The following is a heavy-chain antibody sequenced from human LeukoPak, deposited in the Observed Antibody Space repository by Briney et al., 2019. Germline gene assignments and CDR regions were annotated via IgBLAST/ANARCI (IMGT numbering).Heavy chain of an antibody. CDR3: ARAPNNWNDLIVAY. J-gene: IGHJ4*02. CDR2: INPNSGGT. Sequence: GASVKVSCKASGYTFTGYYMHWVRQAPGQGLEWMGWINPNSGGTNYAQKFQDRVTMTRDTSISTAYMELSRLRSDDTAVYYCARAPNNWNDLIVAYWGQGTLVTVSS. CDR1: GYTFTGYY. V-gene: IGHV1-2*02. D-gene: IGHD1-1*01.